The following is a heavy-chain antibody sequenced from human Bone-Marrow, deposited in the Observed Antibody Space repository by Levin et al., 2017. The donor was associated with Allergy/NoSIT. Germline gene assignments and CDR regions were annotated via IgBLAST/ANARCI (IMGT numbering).Heavy chain of an antibody. CDR3: ARDRTRELVATNDAFDV. J-gene: IGHJ3*01. D-gene: IGHD5-12*01. CDR1: GFSFSSYS. V-gene: IGHV3-21*01. Sequence: GGSLRLSCAASGFSFSSYSMTWVRQAPGKGLEWVSSISQSHNYIYFADSVKGRFTISRDDAKNSLYLQMNSLRDEDTGVYFCARDRTRELVATNDAFDVWGQGTMVTVSS. CDR2: ISQSHNYI.